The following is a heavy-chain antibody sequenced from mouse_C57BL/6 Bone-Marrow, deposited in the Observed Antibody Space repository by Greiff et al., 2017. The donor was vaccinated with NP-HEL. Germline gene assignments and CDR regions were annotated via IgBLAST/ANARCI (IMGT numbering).Heavy chain of an antibody. D-gene: IGHD1-1*01. J-gene: IGHJ1*03. V-gene: IGHV1-15*01. CDR3: PLVLRSYWYFDV. CDR2: IDPETGGT. Sequence: VQLQQSGAELVRPGASVTLSCKASGYTFTDYEMHWVKQTPVHGLEWIGAIDPETGGTAYNQKFKGKAILTADKSSSTAYMELRSLTSEDSAVYYYPLVLRSYWYFDVWGTGTTVTVSS. CDR1: GYTFTDYE.